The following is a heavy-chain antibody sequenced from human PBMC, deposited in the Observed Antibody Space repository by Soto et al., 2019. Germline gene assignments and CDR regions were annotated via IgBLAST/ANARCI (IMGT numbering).Heavy chain of an antibody. D-gene: IGHD3-3*02. CDR2: IYYSGST. J-gene: IGHJ4*02. Sequence: SETLSLTCTVSGGSISSGDYYWSWIRQPPGKGLEWIGYIYYSGSTYYNPSLKSRVTISVDTSKNQFSLKLSSVTAADTAVYYCARAEATEAFSLFDYWGQGTLVTVSS. CDR3: ARAEATEAFSLFDY. V-gene: IGHV4-30-4*01. CDR1: GGSISSGDYY.